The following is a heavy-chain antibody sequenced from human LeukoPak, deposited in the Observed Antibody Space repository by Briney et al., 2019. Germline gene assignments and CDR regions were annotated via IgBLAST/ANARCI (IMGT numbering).Heavy chain of an antibody. CDR1: GYSHTDLS. CDR3: AAGGIYSLLDY. D-gene: IGHD1-26*01. Sequence: ASVKVPCKVSGYSHTDLSMHWVRQAPGNGLEWMGGFDPEHREAIYAQKFQGRVSMTEDTSTDTAYMELSSLRSEDTAVYYCAAGGIYSLLDYWGQGTLVTVSS. CDR2: FDPEHREA. V-gene: IGHV1-24*01. J-gene: IGHJ4*02.